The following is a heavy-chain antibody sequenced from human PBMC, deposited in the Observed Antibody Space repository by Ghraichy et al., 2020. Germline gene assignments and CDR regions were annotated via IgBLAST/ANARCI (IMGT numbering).Heavy chain of an antibody. D-gene: IGHD5-24*01. CDR2: IYYTGVT. Sequence: SETLSLTCSVSGGSVSGGTSYWSWIRQPPGKGLEWIGNIYYTGVTNYNPSLKTRVNILLDTSKNQFFLRLTSVTAADTAVYYCARLRGRDHRFFDYWGQGALVTVSS. CDR1: GGSVSGGTSY. CDR3: ARLRGRDHRFFDY. J-gene: IGHJ4*02. V-gene: IGHV4-61*01.